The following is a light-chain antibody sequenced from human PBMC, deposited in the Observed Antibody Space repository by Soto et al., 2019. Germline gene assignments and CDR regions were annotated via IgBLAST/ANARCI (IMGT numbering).Light chain of an antibody. CDR1: STDIGRYNL. V-gene: IGLV2-23*02. Sequence: QSALTQPASVSGSPGQSITISCTGTSTDIGRYNLVSWYQHHPVKAPKLVIYEVSKWPSGMSDRFSGSKSGNTASLTISGLQAEDEGDYYCCSSAGNNIWVFGGGTKLTVL. J-gene: IGLJ3*02. CDR2: EVS. CDR3: CSSAGNNIWV.